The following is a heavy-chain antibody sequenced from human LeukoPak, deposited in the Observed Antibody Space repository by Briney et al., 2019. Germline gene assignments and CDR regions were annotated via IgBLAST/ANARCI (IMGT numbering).Heavy chain of an antibody. Sequence: PGGSLRLSCAASGFTFSSYWMSWVRQAPGKGLEWVANIKQDGSEKYYVDPVKGRFTISRDNAKNSLYLQMNSLRAEDTAVYYCARGPRITMIVVVITTSPYYFDYWGQGTLVTVSS. V-gene: IGHV3-7*01. CDR2: IKQDGSEK. CDR1: GFTFSSYW. J-gene: IGHJ4*02. D-gene: IGHD3-22*01. CDR3: ARGPRITMIVVVITTSPYYFDY.